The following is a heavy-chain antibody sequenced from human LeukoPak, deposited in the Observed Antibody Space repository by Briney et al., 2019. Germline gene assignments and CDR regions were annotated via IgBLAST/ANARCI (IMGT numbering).Heavy chain of an antibody. V-gene: IGHV3-20*04. Sequence: GGSLRLSCAASGFTFSSYEMNWVRQAPGKGLEWVSSINWNGGSTGYADSVKGRFTISRDNAKNSLYLQMNSLRVEDTALYYCARESLVDYNFYYMDVWGKGTTVTVSS. CDR1: GFTFSSYE. CDR3: ARESLVDYNFYYMDV. J-gene: IGHJ6*03. CDR2: INWNGGST. D-gene: IGHD1-26*01.